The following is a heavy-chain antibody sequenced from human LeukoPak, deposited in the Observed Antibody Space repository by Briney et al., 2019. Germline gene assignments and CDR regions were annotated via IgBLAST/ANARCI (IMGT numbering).Heavy chain of an antibody. CDR3: AKDIGPMGPYYFDY. CDR1: GFTFDDYA. V-gene: IGHV3-9*03. J-gene: IGHJ4*02. Sequence: PGGSLRLSCAASGFTFDDYAMHWVRQAPGKGLEWVSGISWNSGSIGYADPVKGRFTISRDNAKNSLYLQMNSLRAEDMALYYCAKDIGPMGPYYFDYWGQGTLVTVSS. CDR2: ISWNSGSI.